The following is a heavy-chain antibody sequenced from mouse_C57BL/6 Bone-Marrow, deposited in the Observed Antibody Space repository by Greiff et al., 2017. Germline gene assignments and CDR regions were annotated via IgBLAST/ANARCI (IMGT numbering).Heavy chain of an antibody. J-gene: IGHJ2*01. CDR1: GYSFTGYY. D-gene: IGHD4-1*02. CDR2: INPSTGGT. V-gene: IGHV1-42*01. CDR3: GRGHQLAPLDY. Sequence: VQLQQSGPELVKPGASVKISCKASGYSFTGYYMNWVKQSPEKSLEWIGEINPSTGGTTYNQKFKAKATLTVDKSSSTAYMQLKSLTSEDSAVYYCGRGHQLAPLDYWGQGTTLTVSA.